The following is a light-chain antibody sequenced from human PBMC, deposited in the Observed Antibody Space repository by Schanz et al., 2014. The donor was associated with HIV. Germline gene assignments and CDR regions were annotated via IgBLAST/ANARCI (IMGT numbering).Light chain of an antibody. J-gene: IGLJ3*02. CDR3: AAWDDSLNGWV. V-gene: IGLV1-44*01. CDR2: ATY. CDR1: SSNIATNA. Sequence: QSVLTQPPSASGTPGQRVTMSCSASSSNIATNAVNWDQPPPGTAPKLLIYATYNRPSGVPDRFSGSSSGTSASLAISGLQSEDEADYYCAAWDDSLNGWVFGGGTKLTVL.